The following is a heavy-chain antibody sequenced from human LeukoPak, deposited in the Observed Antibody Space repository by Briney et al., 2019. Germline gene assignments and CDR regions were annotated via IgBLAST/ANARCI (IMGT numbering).Heavy chain of an antibody. V-gene: IGHV1-18*01. CDR1: GYTFTSYG. CDR2: ISAYNGNT. D-gene: IGHD6-13*01. J-gene: IGHJ6*03. CDR3: ARGGGAAADYSYYYMDV. Sequence: GASVKVSCKASGYTFTSYGITWVRQAPGQRLEWMGWISAYNGNTNNAQKLLGTVTMTTDSSTSTAYMGLRSLGSDDTAVYYCARGGGAAADYSYYYMDVWGKGTTVTVSS.